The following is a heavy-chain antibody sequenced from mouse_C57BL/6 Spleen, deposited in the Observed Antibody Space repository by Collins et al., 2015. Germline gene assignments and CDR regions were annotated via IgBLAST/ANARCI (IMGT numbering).Heavy chain of an antibody. CDR1: GYTFTSYG. J-gene: IGHJ4*01. CDR3: ARCITTVVAPYAMDY. D-gene: IGHD1-1*01. Sequence: QVQLQQSGAELARPGASVKLSCKASGYTFTSYGISWVKQRTGQGLEWIGEIYPRSGNTYYNEKFKGKATLTADKSSSTAYMELRSLTSEDSAVYFCARCITTVVAPYAMDYWGQGTSVTVSS. CDR2: IYPRSGNT. V-gene: IGHV1-81*01.